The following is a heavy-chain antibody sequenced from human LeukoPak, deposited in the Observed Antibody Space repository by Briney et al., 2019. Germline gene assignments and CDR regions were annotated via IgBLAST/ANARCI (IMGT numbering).Heavy chain of an antibody. CDR1: GGSISSSSYY. D-gene: IGHD6-13*01. J-gene: IGHJ4*02. V-gene: IGHV4-39*01. Sequence: SETLSLTCTVSGGSISSSSYYWGWIRQPPGKGLEWIGSIYYSGSTYYNPSLKSRVTISVDTSKNQFSLKLSSVTAADTAVYYCARPGPRIASRQPHYFDYWGQGTLVTVSS. CDR3: ARPGPRIASRQPHYFDY. CDR2: IYYSGST.